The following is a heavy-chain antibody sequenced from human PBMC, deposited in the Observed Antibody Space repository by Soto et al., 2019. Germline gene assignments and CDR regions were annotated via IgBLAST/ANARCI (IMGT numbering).Heavy chain of an antibody. J-gene: IGHJ6*02. Sequence: EVQLVESGGGLVQPGGSLRLSCAASGFTFSSYSMNWVRQAPGKGLEWVSYISSSSSTIYYADSVKGRFTISRDNAKNSLYLQMNSMRDEDTAVYYCARDPSDYYYYGMVVWGQGTTVTVSS. CDR3: ARDPSDYYYYGMVV. CDR1: GFTFSSYS. CDR2: ISSSSSTI. V-gene: IGHV3-48*02.